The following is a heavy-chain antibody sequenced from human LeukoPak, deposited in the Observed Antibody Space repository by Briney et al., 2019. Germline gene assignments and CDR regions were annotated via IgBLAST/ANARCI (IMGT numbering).Heavy chain of an antibody. V-gene: IGHV4-59*01. D-gene: IGHD1-26*01. J-gene: IGHJ4*02. CDR2: IYYSGST. Sequence: PSETLSLTCTVSGGSISSYYWSWIRQPPGKGLEWIGYIYYSGSTNYNPSLKSRVTISVDPSKNQFSLKLSSVTAADTAVYYCARYLVGAWDPGYYFDYWGQGTLVTVSS. CDR1: GGSISSYY. CDR3: ARYLVGAWDPGYYFDY.